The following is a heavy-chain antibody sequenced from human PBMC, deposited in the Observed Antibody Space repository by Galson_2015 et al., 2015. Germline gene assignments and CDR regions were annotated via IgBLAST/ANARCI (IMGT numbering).Heavy chain of an antibody. CDR1: GFIFSNYA. CDR3: AKDHFPRNGVWDAFEV. J-gene: IGHJ3*01. Sequence: SLRLSCAASGFIFSNYAMIWVRQAPGKGLDWVSGISDSGDRTYYADSVKGRFTVSRDNFRNTVDLQMNSVRVEDTAVYYCAKDHFPRNGVWDAFEVWGQETRVTVSS. CDR2: ISDSGDRT. D-gene: IGHD3-16*01. V-gene: IGHV3-23*01.